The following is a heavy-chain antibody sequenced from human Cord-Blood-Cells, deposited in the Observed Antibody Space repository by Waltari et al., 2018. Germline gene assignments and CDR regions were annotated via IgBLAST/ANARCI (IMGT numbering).Heavy chain of an antibody. D-gene: IGHD1-26*01. Sequence: QLQLQESGPGLVKPSETLSLTCTVSGGSISSSSYYWGWIRQPPGKGLEWIGSSYYSGSTSSTPSLKSRVTISVDTSKNQFSLKLSSVTAADTAVYYCARREGTAIYWGQGTLVTVSS. CDR1: GGSISSSSYY. V-gene: IGHV4-39*01. J-gene: IGHJ4*02. CDR2: SYYSGST. CDR3: ARREGTAIY.